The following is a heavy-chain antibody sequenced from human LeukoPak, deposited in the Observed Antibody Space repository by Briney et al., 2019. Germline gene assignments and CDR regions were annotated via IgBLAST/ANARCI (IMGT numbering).Heavy chain of an antibody. V-gene: IGHV4-34*01. J-gene: IGHJ4*02. CDR2: INHSGST. D-gene: IGHD3-10*01. CDR3: AGGSYYYGSGSYFDSY. CDR1: GGSFSGYY. Sequence: SETLSLTCAVYGGSFSGYYWSWIRQPPGKGLEWIGEINHSGSTNYNPSLKSRVTISVDTSKNQFSLKLSSVTAADTAVYYCAGGSYYYGSGSYFDSYWGQGTLVTVSS.